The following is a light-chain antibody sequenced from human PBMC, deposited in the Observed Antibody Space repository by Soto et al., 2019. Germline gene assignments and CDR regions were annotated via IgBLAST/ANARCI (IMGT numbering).Light chain of an antibody. J-gene: IGKJ3*01. CDR1: QGIRNF. Sequence: DIQMTQSPTSLSASVGDRVTITCRACQGIRNFVAWYQQKPGKAPKLLIYAASTLQSGVPSRFSGSGSGTDFTLTINGLQPEDVATYFCQKYSSVPVFGPGTKVEIK. CDR2: AAS. CDR3: QKYSSVPV. V-gene: IGKV1-27*01.